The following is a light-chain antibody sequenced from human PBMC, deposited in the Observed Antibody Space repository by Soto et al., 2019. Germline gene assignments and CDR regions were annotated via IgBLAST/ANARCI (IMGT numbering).Light chain of an antibody. CDR3: QTWGSGIVV. CDR1: SGHSNYA. V-gene: IGLV4-69*01. CDR2: LNSDGSH. J-gene: IGLJ2*01. Sequence: QSVLTQSPSASASLGASVKLTCTLSSGHSNYAIAWHQQQSEKGPRDLMKLNSDGSHSKGDGIPDRFSGSSSGAERYLTISSLQSEDEADYYCQTWGSGIVVFGGGTKVTVL.